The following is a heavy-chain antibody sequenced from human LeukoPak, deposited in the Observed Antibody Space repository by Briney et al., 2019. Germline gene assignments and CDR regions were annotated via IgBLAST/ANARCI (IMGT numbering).Heavy chain of an antibody. D-gene: IGHD2-2*01. J-gene: IGHJ5*02. CDR2: INPNSGGT. Sequence: ASVTVSCKASGYTFTGYYIHWVRQAPGQGLECMGWINPNSGGTDYAQKFQGRVTMTTDTSISTVYMELSRLRSDDTAVYYCAREAGLIEVLPAASNWFDPWGQGTLVIVSS. CDR3: AREAGLIEVLPAASNWFDP. V-gene: IGHV1-2*02. CDR1: GYTFTGYY.